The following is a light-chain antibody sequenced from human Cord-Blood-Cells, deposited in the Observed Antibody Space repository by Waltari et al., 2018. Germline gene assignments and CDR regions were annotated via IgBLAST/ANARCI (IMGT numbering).Light chain of an antibody. CDR2: DAS. CDR3: QQYDKLPLN. J-gene: IGKJ4*01. CDR1: QDISNY. V-gene: IGKV1-33*01. Sequence: DIQMTQSPSSLSASVGDRVTITCQASQDISNYLNWYQQKPGKAPKLLIYDASNLETGDPSRFSGSVSGTDFTFTISSLQPEDIATYYCQQYDKLPLNCDGGTKVEIK.